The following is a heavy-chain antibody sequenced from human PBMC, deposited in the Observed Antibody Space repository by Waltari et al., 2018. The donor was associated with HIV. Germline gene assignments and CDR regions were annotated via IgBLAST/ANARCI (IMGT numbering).Heavy chain of an antibody. D-gene: IGHD3-10*01. J-gene: IGHJ4*02. CDR3: ARDWPAYVYGSESYPGALDY. CDR1: GFTFSSYA. V-gene: IGHV3-64*01. Sequence: EVQLVESGGGLVQPGGSLRLSCAASGFTFSSYAMHWVRQAPGKGLEYLSFISSNVGTTYYANSVKGRFTISRDNSKNTLYLQMGSLRAEDMAVYYCARDWPAYVYGSESYPGALDYWGQGTLVTVSS. CDR2: ISSNVGTT.